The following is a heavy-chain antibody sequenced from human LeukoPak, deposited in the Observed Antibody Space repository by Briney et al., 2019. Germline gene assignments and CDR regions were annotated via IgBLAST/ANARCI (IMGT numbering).Heavy chain of an antibody. V-gene: IGHV3-21*01. Sequence: PGGSLRLSCAASGFTFSSYSMNWVRQAPGKGLEWVSSISSSSSYIYYADSVKGRFTISRDNDKNSLYLQMNSLRAEDTAVYYCASEGSGYDYSVAYWGQGTLVTVSS. J-gene: IGHJ4*02. CDR3: ASEGSGYDYSVAY. CDR2: ISSSSSYI. CDR1: GFTFSSYS. D-gene: IGHD5-12*01.